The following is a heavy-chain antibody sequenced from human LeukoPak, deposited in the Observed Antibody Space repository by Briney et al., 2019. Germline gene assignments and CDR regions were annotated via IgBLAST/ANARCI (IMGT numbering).Heavy chain of an antibody. D-gene: IGHD3-22*01. V-gene: IGHV3-21*01. J-gene: IGHJ4*02. CDR3: ARASDSKSGDY. Sequence: PGGSLRLSCAASGFTFSSYGMHWVRQAPGKGLEWVSSISSSSSYIYYADSVKGRFTISRDNAKNSLYLQMNSLRAEDTAVYYCARASDSKSGDYWGQGTLVTVSS. CDR2: ISSSSSYI. CDR1: GFTFSSYG.